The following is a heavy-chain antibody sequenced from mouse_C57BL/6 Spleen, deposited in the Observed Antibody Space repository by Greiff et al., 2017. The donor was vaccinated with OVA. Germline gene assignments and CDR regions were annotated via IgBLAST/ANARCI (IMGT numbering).Heavy chain of an antibody. CDR3: ARRIYDGLYFDY. V-gene: IGHV1-26*01. J-gene: IGHJ2*01. CDR1: GYTFTDYY. D-gene: IGHD2-3*01. CDR2: INPNNGGT. Sequence: EVQLKQSGPELVKPGASVKISCKASGYTFTDYYMNWVKQSHGKSLEWIGDINPNNGGTSYNQKFKGKATLTVDKSSSTAYMELRSLTSEDSAVYYCARRIYDGLYFDYWGQGTTLTVSS.